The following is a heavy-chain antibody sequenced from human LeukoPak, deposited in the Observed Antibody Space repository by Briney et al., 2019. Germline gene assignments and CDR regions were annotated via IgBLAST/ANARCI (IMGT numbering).Heavy chain of an antibody. CDR1: GFTFTNYA. CDR3: ARVAWPDAFDI. V-gene: IGHV3-23*01. CDR2: ISSSSGDT. Sequence: GGSLRLSCAASGFTFTNYAMGWVRQAPGKGLEWVSTISSSSGDTYYADSVKGRLTVPRDNSKNTLYLQMNGLRAEDTAVYYCARVAWPDAFDIWGQGTRVTVS. D-gene: IGHD5-24*01. J-gene: IGHJ3*02.